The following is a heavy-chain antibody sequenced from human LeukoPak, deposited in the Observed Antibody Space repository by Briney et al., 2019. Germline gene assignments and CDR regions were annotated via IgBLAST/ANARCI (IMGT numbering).Heavy chain of an antibody. V-gene: IGHV1-3*01. CDR2: INAGNGNT. D-gene: IGHD2-15*01. Sequence: GASVTVSCKASGYTFINYVVHWVRQAPGQSLEWMGWINAGNGNTKYSQKSQDRVSITRDTSASTAYMELSSLRSEDTAIYFCAREDIVVMVATTGFDYWGQGTLVTVSS. CDR3: AREDIVVMVATTGFDY. CDR1: GYTFINYV. J-gene: IGHJ4*02.